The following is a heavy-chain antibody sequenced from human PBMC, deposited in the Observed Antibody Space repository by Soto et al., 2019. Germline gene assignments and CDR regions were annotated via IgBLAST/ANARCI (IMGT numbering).Heavy chain of an antibody. J-gene: IGHJ4*02. CDR2: IYPGDSDT. CDR3: ARISANCSGGSCYSGPYYFDY. CDR1: GYSFTSYW. Sequence: GESLKISCKGSGYSFTSYWIGWVRQMPGKGLEWMGIIYPGDSDTRYSPSFQGQVTISADKSISTAYLQWSSLKASDTAMYYCARISANCSGGSCYSGPYYFDYWGQGTLVTVSS. D-gene: IGHD2-15*01. V-gene: IGHV5-51*01.